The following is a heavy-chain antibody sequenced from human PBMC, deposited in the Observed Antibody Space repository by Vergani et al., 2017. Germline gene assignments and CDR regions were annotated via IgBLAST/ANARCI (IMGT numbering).Heavy chain of an antibody. CDR1: GFTSAGYA. CDR3: AKDLGASSGGGWFDP. J-gene: IGHJ5*02. V-gene: IGHV3-9*02. Sequence: EVQLEESGGGLVLPGRSLRLSCVASGFTSAGYAMHWVRQAPGKGLEWVSGISWNSNSIGYADSVKGRFTISRDNAKNFLYLRMNSLRAEDTALYYCAKDLGASSGGGWFDPWGQGTLVTVSS. D-gene: IGHD6-6*01. CDR2: ISWNSNSI.